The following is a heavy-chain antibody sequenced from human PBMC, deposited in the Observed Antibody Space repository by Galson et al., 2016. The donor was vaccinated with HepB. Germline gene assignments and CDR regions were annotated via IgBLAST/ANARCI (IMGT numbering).Heavy chain of an antibody. CDR1: GYTFTNFP. D-gene: IGHD6-19*01. CDR2: INTGNGDT. J-gene: IGHJ4*02. V-gene: IGHV1-3*04. CDR3: VRDPVRGWAPFDY. Sequence: SVKVSCKASGYTFTNFPINWVRQAPGQRLEWMGWINTGNGDTRYSQSFQGRATITRDTSASTAYMELNTLTSDDTAVYSCVRDPVRGWAPFDYWGQGTLVTVSS.